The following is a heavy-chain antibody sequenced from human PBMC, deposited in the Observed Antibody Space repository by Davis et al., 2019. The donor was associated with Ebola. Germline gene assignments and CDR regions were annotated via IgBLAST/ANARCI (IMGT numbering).Heavy chain of an antibody. CDR3: TRDYNFWSGYYTSFDY. V-gene: IGHV3-21*01. CDR1: GFTFSTYT. Sequence: GESLKISCAASGFTFSTYTMNWVRQAPGKGLEWVSSISGSTSYVYYADSLKGRFTISRDNAKNSLYLQMNSLRAEDTAVYHCTRDYNFWSGYYTSFDYWGQGTLVTVSS. J-gene: IGHJ4*02. CDR2: ISGSTSYV. D-gene: IGHD3-3*01.